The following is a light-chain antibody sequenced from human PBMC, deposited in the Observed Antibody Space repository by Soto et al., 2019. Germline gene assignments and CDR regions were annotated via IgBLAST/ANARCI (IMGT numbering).Light chain of an antibody. CDR3: QQYNNWPRT. J-gene: IGKJ1*01. V-gene: IGKV3-15*01. CDR1: QSVTSN. Sequence: EVVMTQSPATLSVSPGERVTLSCRASQSVTSNLAWYQQKPGQAPSLLIYDASSRATGIPARFSGSGSGTEFTLTISSLQSEDFAVYYCQQYNNWPRTFGQGTKVELK. CDR2: DAS.